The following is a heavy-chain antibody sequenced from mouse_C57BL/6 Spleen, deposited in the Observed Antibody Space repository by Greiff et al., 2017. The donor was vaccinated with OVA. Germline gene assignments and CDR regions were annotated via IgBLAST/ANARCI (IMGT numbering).Heavy chain of an antibody. CDR2: ISDGGSYT. J-gene: IGHJ2*01. CDR1: GFTFSSYA. D-gene: IGHD4-1*01. Sequence: EVQGVESGGGLVKPGGSLKLSCAASGFTFSSYAMSWVRQTPEKRLEWVATISDGGSYTYYPDNVKGRFTISRDNAKNNLYLQMSHLKSEDTAMYYCAREGELFFDYWGQGTTLTVSS. V-gene: IGHV5-4*01. CDR3: AREGELFFDY.